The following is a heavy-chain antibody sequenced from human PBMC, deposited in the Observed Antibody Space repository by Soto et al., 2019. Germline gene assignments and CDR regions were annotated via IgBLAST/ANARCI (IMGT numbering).Heavy chain of an antibody. CDR2: ISSSSSYT. Sequence: PGGSLRLSCAASGFTFSDYYMSWIRQDPGKGLEWVSYISSSSSYTNYADSVKGRFTISRDNAKNSLYLQMNSLRAEDTAVYYCASHTPTPYYYDSSGPFGAPEPTKPRYPIWGQGTMVTVSS. D-gene: IGHD3-22*01. CDR1: GFTFSDYY. J-gene: IGHJ3*02. V-gene: IGHV3-11*03. CDR3: ASHTPTPYYYDSSGPFGAPEPTKPRYPI.